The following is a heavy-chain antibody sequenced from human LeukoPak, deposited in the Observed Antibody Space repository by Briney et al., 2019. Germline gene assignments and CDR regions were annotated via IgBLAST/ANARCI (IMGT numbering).Heavy chain of an antibody. CDR1: GYTFTGHY. CDR2: IDPNSGGT. D-gene: IGHD4-17*01. J-gene: IGHJ4*02. CDR3: RRGMFRVTTGGF. V-gene: IGHV1-2*02. Sequence: ASVTVSFKASGYTFTGHYMHWVRQAPGQGLAWMGWIDPNSGGTNYPQNLQGRVTMTRDTSISTAYMELSSLTSDDTAVYYCRRGMFRVTTGGFWGQGTLVTVSS.